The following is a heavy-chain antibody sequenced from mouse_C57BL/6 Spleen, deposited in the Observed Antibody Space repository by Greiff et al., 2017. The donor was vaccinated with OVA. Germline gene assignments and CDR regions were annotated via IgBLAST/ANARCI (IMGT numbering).Heavy chain of an antibody. J-gene: IGHJ2*01. CDR3: ARVGYDYDAGYFDY. Sequence: VKLQESGAELVKPGASVKLSCKASGYTFTSYWMHWVKQRPGQGLEWIGMIHPNSGSTNYNEKFKSKATLTVDKSSSTAYMQLSSLTSEDSAVYYCARVGYDYDAGYFDYWGQGTTLTVSS. CDR1: GYTFTSYW. V-gene: IGHV1-64*01. D-gene: IGHD2-4*01. CDR2: IHPNSGST.